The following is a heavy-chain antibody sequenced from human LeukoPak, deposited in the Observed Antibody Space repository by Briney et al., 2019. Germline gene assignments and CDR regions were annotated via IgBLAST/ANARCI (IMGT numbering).Heavy chain of an antibody. Sequence: PSETLSLTCAVYGGSFSGYYWSWIRQPPGKGLEWIGEINHSGSTNYNPSLKSRVTISVDTSKNQFSLKLSSVTAADTAVYYCARSSGVVTPPAWNYGMDVWGQGTAVTVSS. V-gene: IGHV4-34*01. D-gene: IGHD4-23*01. CDR3: ARSSGVVTPPAWNYGMDV. J-gene: IGHJ6*02. CDR1: GGSFSGYY. CDR2: INHSGST.